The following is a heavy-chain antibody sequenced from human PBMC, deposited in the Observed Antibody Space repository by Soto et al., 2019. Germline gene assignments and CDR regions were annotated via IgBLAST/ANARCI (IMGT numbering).Heavy chain of an antibody. V-gene: IGHV3-21*01. CDR3: ARNRPYESSDYYYVPDY. CDR1: GLTFSSYS. Sequence: PGGSLRLSCAASGLTFSSYSMNWVRQAPGKRLEWVSSISSRSSDIYYADSVKGRFTISRDNAKKSLYLQMNSLRAEDTAVYYCARNRPYESSDYYYVPDYWGQGTLVTVSS. J-gene: IGHJ4*02. CDR2: ISSRSSDI. D-gene: IGHD3-22*01.